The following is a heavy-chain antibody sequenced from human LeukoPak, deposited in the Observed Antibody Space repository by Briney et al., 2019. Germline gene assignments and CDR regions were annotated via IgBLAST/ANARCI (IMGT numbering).Heavy chain of an antibody. V-gene: IGHV3-23*01. Sequence: PGRSLRLSCAASGFTFDDYAMHWVRQAPGKGLEWVSVISGSGGSTYYADSVKGRFTISRDNSKNTLYLQMNSLRAEDTAVYYCAKDPGGFYGGKPPLLDYWGQGTLVTVSS. CDR1: GFTFDDYA. CDR2: ISGSGGST. J-gene: IGHJ4*02. D-gene: IGHD4-23*01. CDR3: AKDPGGFYGGKPPLLDY.